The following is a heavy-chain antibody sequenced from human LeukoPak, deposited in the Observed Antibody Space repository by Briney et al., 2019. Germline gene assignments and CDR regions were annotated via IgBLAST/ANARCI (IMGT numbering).Heavy chain of an antibody. D-gene: IGHD3-10*01. CDR2: INHSGST. Sequence: SETLSLTCAVYDGSFSDYYWSWIRRPPGKGLEWIGEINHSGSTNYNPSLKSRVTISVDTSKSQFSLKLSSVTAADAAVYYCARGELWFGFYGMDVWGQGTTVTVSS. V-gene: IGHV4-34*01. CDR3: ARGELWFGFYGMDV. CDR1: DGSFSDYY. J-gene: IGHJ6*02.